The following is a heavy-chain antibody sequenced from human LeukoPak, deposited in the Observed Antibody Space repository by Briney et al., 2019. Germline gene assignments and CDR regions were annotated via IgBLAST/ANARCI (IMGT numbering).Heavy chain of an antibody. CDR2: IIPILGIA. D-gene: IGHD3-3*01. J-gene: IGHJ4*02. CDR1: GGTFSSYT. V-gene: IGHV1-69*02. Sequence: SVKVSCKASGGTFSSYTISWVRQAPGQGLEWMGRIIPILGIANYAQKFRGRVTITADKSTSTAYMELSSLRSEDTAVYYCARGWSGSYLDYWGQGTLVTVSS. CDR3: ARGWSGSYLDY.